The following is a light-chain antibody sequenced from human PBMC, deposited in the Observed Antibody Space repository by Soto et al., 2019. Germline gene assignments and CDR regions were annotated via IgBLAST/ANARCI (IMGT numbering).Light chain of an antibody. J-gene: IGLJ1*01. CDR1: SSDVGGYNY. V-gene: IGLV2-14*03. CDR3: SSYTSSNSFV. Sequence: QSVLTQPASVSGSPGQSITVSCTGTSSDVGGYNYVSWYQQHPGEAPKLMIFHVSNRPSGVSNRFSGSKSGNTASLTISGLQAEDEADYYCSSYTSSNSFVFGTGTKVTVL. CDR2: HVS.